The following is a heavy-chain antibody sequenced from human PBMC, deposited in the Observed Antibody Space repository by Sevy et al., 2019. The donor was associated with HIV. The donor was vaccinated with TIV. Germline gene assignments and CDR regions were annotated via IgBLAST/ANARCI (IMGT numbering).Heavy chain of an antibody. J-gene: IGHJ4*02. Sequence: ASVKVSCKASGYTFTGYYMHWVRQAPGQGLEWMGRINPNSGGTNYAQKFQGRVTMTRDTSISTAYMELSRLRSDDTAGYYCARGSGSGSYYNPVVDYWGQGTLVTVSS. D-gene: IGHD3-10*01. V-gene: IGHV1-2*06. CDR1: GYTFTGYY. CDR2: INPNSGGT. CDR3: ARGSGSGSYYNPVVDY.